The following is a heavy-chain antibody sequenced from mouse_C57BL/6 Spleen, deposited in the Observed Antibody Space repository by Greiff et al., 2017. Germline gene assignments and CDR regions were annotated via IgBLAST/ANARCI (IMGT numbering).Heavy chain of an antibody. CDR3: ARVTTVVPGYFDV. CDR1: GFTFSSYA. Sequence: DVKLVESGGGLVKPGGSLKLSCAASGFTFSSYAMSWVRQTPEKRLEWVATISDGGSYTYYPDNVKGRFTISRDNAKNNLYLQMSHLKSEDTAMYYCARVTTVVPGYFDVWGTGTTVTVSS. D-gene: IGHD1-1*01. V-gene: IGHV5-4*03. CDR2: ISDGGSYT. J-gene: IGHJ1*03.